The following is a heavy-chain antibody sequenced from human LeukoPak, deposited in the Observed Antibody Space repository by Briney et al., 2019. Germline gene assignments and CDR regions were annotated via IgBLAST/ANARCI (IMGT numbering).Heavy chain of an antibody. D-gene: IGHD3-16*02. V-gene: IGHV3-33*01. CDR2: IWYDGSNK. J-gene: IGHJ4*02. Sequence: PGRSLRLSCAASGFTFSSYGMHWVRQAPGKGLEWVAVIWYDGSNKYYADSVKGRFTISRDNSKNTLYLQMNSLRAKDTAVYYCAREGITFGGVIDYWGQGTLVTVSS. CDR1: GFTFSSYG. CDR3: AREGITFGGVIDY.